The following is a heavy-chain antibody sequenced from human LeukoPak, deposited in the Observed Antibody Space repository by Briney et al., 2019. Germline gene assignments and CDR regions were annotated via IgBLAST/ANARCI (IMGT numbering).Heavy chain of an antibody. CDR3: ARHVTGTTFDY. Sequence: SETLSLTCIVSGGSISSYYWSWIRQPPGKGLEWIGYIYYSGSTNYNPSLKSRVTISVDTSKNQFSLKLSSVTAADTAVYYCARHVTGTTFDYWGQGTLVTVSS. CDR1: GGSISSYY. D-gene: IGHD1-7*01. V-gene: IGHV4-59*08. J-gene: IGHJ4*02. CDR2: IYYSGST.